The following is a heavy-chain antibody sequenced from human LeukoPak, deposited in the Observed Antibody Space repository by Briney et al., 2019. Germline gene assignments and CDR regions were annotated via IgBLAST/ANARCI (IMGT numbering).Heavy chain of an antibody. J-gene: IGHJ5*02. CDR1: GGSFSGYY. Sequence: ETLSLTCAVYGGSFSGYYWSWLRQPPGKGLEWIGEINHSGSTNYNPSLKSRVTISVDTSKNQFSLKLSSVTAADTAVYYCARGGIVVVPAAKSSGLGGTWFDPWGQGALATVSS. CDR2: INHSGST. CDR3: ARGGIVVVPAAKSSGLGGTWFDP. V-gene: IGHV4-34*01. D-gene: IGHD2-2*01.